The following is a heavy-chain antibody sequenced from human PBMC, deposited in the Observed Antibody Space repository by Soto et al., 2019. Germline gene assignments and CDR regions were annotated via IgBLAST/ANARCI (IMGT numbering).Heavy chain of an antibody. Sequence: EVQLVKSGGGLVKPGGSLRLSCAASGFSFSSYSMNWVRQAPGKGLEWVSSISSSRSYIYYADSVKGRFTISRDNANNSLYLQMNSLRAEDTAVYYCARDWGGEGTFDYWGQGTLVTVSS. CDR1: GFSFSSYS. CDR2: ISSSRSYI. D-gene: IGHD3-16*01. CDR3: ARDWGGEGTFDY. J-gene: IGHJ4*02. V-gene: IGHV3-21*01.